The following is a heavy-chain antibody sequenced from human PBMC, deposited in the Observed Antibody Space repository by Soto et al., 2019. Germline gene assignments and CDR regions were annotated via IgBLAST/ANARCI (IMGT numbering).Heavy chain of an antibody. J-gene: IGHJ6*02. CDR2: INHSGST. CDR3: ARSSGPARLYGMDV. Sequence: QVQLQQWGAGLLKPSETLSLTCAVYGGFFSGYYWRWIRQPPGKGLEWIGEINHSGSTNYNPSPQSRVTISVDPSKKQFSLKLSSVIAADTAVYYCARSSGPARLYGMDVWGQGTTVTVSS. CDR1: GGFFSGYY. V-gene: IGHV4-34*01. D-gene: IGHD2-2*01.